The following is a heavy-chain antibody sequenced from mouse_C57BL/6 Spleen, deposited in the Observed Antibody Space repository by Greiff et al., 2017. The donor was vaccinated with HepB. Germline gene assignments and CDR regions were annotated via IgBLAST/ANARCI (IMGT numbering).Heavy chain of an antibody. Sequence: QVQLQQSGPELARPGASVKMSCKASGYTFTSYTMHWVKQRPGQGLEWIGCINPSSGNTKYNQKFKGKATVTADTSSSTAYMQLSSLTSEDSAVYYCATYGSRYWGQGTLVTVSA. D-gene: IGHD1-1*01. V-gene: IGHV1-4*01. CDR1: GYTFTSYT. J-gene: IGHJ3*01. CDR3: ATYGSRY. CDR2: INPSSGNT.